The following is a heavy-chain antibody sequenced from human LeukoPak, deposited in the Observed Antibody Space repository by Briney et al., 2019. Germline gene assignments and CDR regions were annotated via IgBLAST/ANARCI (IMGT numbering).Heavy chain of an antibody. CDR1: GFTFSSYS. J-gene: IGHJ4*02. V-gene: IGHV3-21*01. CDR2: ISSSSSYI. Sequence: PGGSLRLSCAASGFTFSSYSMNWVRQAPGKGLEWVSSISSSSSYIYYADSVKGRFTISRDNAKNSLYLQMNSLRAEDTAVYYCARGVLRFLVDRLTDYWGQGTLVTVSS. CDR3: ARGVLRFLVDRLTDY. D-gene: IGHD3-3*01.